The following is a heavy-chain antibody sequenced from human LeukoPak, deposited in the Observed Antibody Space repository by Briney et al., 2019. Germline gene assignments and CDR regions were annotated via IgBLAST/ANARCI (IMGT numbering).Heavy chain of an antibody. D-gene: IGHD2-2*01. CDR3: ARDSLEPAQIDAFDI. CDR2: INPNSGGT. Sequence: ASVKVSCKASGYTFTGYYMHWVRQAPGQGLEWMGWINPNSGGTNYAQKFQGRVTMTRDTSISTAYMELSRLRSDDTAVYYCARDSLEPAQIDAFDIWGQGTMVTVSS. J-gene: IGHJ3*02. V-gene: IGHV1-2*02. CDR1: GYTFTGYY.